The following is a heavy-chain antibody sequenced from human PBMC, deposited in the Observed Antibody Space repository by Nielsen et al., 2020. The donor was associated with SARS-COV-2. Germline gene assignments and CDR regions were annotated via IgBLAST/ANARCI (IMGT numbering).Heavy chain of an antibody. D-gene: IGHD6-6*01. J-gene: IGHJ6*02. Sequence: SETLSLSCTVSGGSISSYYWSWIRQPPGKGLEWIGYIYYSGSTNYNPSLKSRVTISVDTSKNQFSLKLSSVTAADTAVYYCARATVSSSSPHYYYYYGMDVWGQGTTVTVSS. CDR3: ARATVSSSSPHYYYYYGMDV. V-gene: IGHV4-59*08. CDR1: GGSISSYY. CDR2: IYYSGST.